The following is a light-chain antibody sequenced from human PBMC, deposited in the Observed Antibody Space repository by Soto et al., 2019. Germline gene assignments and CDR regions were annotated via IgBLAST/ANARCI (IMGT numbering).Light chain of an antibody. J-gene: IGKJ5*01. Sequence: DIQMTQSPSSLSASVGDRVTITCRASQSISIYLNWYQQKPGKAPKLLIYAASSLQSGVPSRFSGSGSGTDFTLTISSLQPEDFATYYCQQSYSTPITFGQGTRRENK. CDR3: QQSYSTPIT. CDR2: AAS. V-gene: IGKV1-39*01. CDR1: QSISIY.